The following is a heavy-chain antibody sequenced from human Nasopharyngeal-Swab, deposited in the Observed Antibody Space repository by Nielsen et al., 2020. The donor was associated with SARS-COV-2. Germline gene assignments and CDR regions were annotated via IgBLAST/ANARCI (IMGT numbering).Heavy chain of an antibody. J-gene: IGHJ6*03. V-gene: IGHV2-26*01. Sequence: WIRQPPGKALEWLAHIFSNDEKSYSTSLKSRLTISKDTSKSQVVLTMTNMDPVDTATYYCVRISSLYYYYMDVWGKGTTVTVSS. CDR2: IFSNDEK. CDR3: VRISSLYYYYMDV.